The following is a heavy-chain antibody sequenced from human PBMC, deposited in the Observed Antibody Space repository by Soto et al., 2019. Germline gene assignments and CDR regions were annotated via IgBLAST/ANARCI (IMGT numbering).Heavy chain of an antibody. CDR1: VGSISIYY. D-gene: IGHD3-10*01. CDR2: IYYSGST. CDR3: ARESGSGSYYKGGSYFDY. V-gene: IGHV4-59*01. J-gene: IGHJ4*02. Sequence: PSETLSLTCTVSVGSISIYYWSWIRQPPGKGLEWIGYIYYSGSTNYNPSLKSRVTISVDTSKNQFSLKLSSVTAADTAVYYCARESGSGSYYKGGSYFDYWGQGTMVTVSS.